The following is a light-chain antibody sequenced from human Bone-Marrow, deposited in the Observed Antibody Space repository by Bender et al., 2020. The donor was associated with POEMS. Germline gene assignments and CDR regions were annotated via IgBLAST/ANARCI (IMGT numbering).Light chain of an antibody. CDR3: QSYDNSLGGWV. CDR1: SSNTGSGYD. J-gene: IGLJ3*02. Sequence: QSVLTQPPSVSGAPGQSVTISCTGSSSNTGSGYDINWYQHLPGTAPKLLIYVYNNRPSGVPHRFSGSKSGTSASLAITGLQAEDEGDYYCQSYDNSLGGWVFGGGTKLTVL. CDR2: VYN. V-gene: IGLV1-40*01.